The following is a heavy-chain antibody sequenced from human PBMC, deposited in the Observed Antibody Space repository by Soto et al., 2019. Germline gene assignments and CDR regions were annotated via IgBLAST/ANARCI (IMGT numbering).Heavy chain of an antibody. CDR1: GYSFTSYW. D-gene: IGHD6-13*01. CDR3: AREIAAAGRNAFDI. V-gene: IGHV5-10-1*01. Sequence: GESLKISCKGSGYSFTSYWIPWGRQMPGKGLEWMGRIDPSDSYTNYSPSFQGHVSISADKSNSTAYLQWNTLKASDTGMYYCAREIAAAGRNAFDIWGQGTMVTVSS. J-gene: IGHJ3*02. CDR2: IDPSDSYT.